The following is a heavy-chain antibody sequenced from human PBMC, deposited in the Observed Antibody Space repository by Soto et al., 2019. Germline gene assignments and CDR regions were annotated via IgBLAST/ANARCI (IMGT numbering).Heavy chain of an antibody. Sequence: GGSLRLSCAASGFTFSSYAMSWVRQAPGKGLEWVSAISGSGGSTYYADSVKGRFTISRDNSKNTLYLQMNSLRAEDTAVYYCAKGPGFNYYYYMDVWGKGTTVTVSS. J-gene: IGHJ6*03. CDR1: GFTFSSYA. CDR3: AKGPGFNYYYYMDV. V-gene: IGHV3-23*01. CDR2: ISGSGGST.